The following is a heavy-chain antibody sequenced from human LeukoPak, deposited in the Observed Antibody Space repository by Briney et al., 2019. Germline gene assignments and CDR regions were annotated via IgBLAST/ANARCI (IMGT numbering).Heavy chain of an antibody. CDR1: GGSISSYY. J-gene: IGHJ3*02. CDR2: IYYSGST. CDR3: AGSYYYDSSGYYPDAFDI. Sequence: YPSETLSLTCTVSGGSISSYYWSWIRQPPGKGLEWIGYIYYSGSTNYNPSLKSRVTISVDTSKNQFSLKLSSVTAADTAVYYCAGSYYYDSSGYYPDAFDIWGQGTMVTVSS. V-gene: IGHV4-59*08. D-gene: IGHD3-22*01.